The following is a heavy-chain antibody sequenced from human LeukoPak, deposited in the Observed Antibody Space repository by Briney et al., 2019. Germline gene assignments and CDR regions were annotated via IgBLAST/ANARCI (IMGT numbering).Heavy chain of an antibody. CDR2: VKQDGSER. CDR1: GFTFSSNL. D-gene: IGHD2-2*01. Sequence: GGSLRLSCAASGFTFSSNLMTWVRQAPGKGLEWVADVKQDGSERHYVDSVKGRFTISRDNAKNSLYLQMNSLRAEDTAVYYCVRGGFTTSWYWYHWGQGALVTVSS. CDR3: VRGGFTTSWYWYH. J-gene: IGHJ5*02. V-gene: IGHV3-7*01.